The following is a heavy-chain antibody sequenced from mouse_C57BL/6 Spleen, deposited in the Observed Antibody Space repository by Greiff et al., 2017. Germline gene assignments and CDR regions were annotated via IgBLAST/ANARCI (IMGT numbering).Heavy chain of an antibody. J-gene: IGHJ3*01. CDR3: ARGDGYLTWFGY. V-gene: IGHV1-52*01. D-gene: IGHD2-3*01. Sequence: QVQLQQPGAELVRPGSSVKLSCKASGYTFTSYWMHWVKQRPIQGLEWIGNIDPSDSETHYNQKFKDKATLTVDKSSSTAYMQLSSLTSEDSAVYYCARGDGYLTWFGYWGKRTLVTVSA. CDR1: GYTFTSYW. CDR2: IDPSDSET.